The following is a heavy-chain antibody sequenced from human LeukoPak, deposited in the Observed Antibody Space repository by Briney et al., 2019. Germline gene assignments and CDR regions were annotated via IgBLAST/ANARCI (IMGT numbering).Heavy chain of an antibody. CDR1: GFTFSSYA. Sequence: PGGSLRLSCAASGFTFSSYAMSWVRQAPGKGPEWVSAISGSGGSTYYADSVKGRFTISRDNSKNTLYLQMNSLRAEDTAVYYCAKGRPDGDYTITTLDYWGQGTLVTVSS. CDR3: AKGRPDGDYTITTLDY. V-gene: IGHV3-23*01. CDR2: ISGSGGST. J-gene: IGHJ4*02. D-gene: IGHD4-17*01.